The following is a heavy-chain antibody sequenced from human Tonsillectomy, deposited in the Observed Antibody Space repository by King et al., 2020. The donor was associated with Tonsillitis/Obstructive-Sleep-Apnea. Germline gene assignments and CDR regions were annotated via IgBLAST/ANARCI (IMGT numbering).Heavy chain of an antibody. V-gene: IGHV1-2*02. CDR1: GYIFTGYY. D-gene: IGHD3-3*01. CDR3: AREIWSCYYAGSYYGMDV. CDR2: INPNSGGT. J-gene: IGHJ6*02. Sequence: VQLVESGAEVKKPGASVKVSCKASGYIFTGYYMHWVRQAPGQGLEWMGWINPNSGGTNYAQKFQGRVTMTRDTSISTAYMELSRLRSDDTAVYYCAREIWSCYYAGSYYGMDVWGQGTTVTVSS.